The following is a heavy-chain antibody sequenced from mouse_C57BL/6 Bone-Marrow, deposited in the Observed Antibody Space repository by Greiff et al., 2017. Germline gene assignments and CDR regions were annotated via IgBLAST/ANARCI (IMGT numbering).Heavy chain of an antibody. CDR2: IDPEDGGT. V-gene: IGHV14-1*01. D-gene: IGHD6-1*01. J-gene: IGHJ1*03. CDR3: LFCDPYFDV. Sequence: VQLQQSGAELARPGASVKLSCKASGYTFTSYGISWVKQRTGQGLEWIGRIDPEDGGTEYAPKFQGKATMTADTSSNTAYLQLRSLTSEDTAVXYSLFCDPYFDVWGTGTTGTVSS. CDR1: GYTFTSYG.